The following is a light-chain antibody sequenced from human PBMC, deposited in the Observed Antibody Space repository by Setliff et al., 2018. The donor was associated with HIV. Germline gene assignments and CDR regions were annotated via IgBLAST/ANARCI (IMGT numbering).Light chain of an antibody. CDR1: SSDVGRYDL. V-gene: IGLV2-23*01. Sequence: QSALAQPASVSGSPGQSITISCTGTSSDVGRYDLVSWYQQHPGKAPKLIIYQATKRPSGVSNRFSGSKSGNTASLTISGLQAEDEADYYCCSNTGSNTYVFGTGTKVT. CDR3: CSNTGSNTYV. CDR2: QAT. J-gene: IGLJ1*01.